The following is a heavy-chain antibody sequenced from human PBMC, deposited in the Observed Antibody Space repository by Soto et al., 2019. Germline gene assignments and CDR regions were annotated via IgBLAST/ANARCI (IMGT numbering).Heavy chain of an antibody. V-gene: IGHV3-9*01. D-gene: IGHD6-25*01. CDR3: AKDAAYYFDY. J-gene: IGHJ4*02. Sequence: SLRLSCAASGFTFDDYAMHWVRQAPGKGLEWVSGIIWGSGSIDYADSVKGRFTISRDNAKNSLYLQMNSLRAEDTALYYCAKDAAYYFDYWGQGTLVTVSS. CDR1: GFTFDDYA. CDR2: IIWGSGSI.